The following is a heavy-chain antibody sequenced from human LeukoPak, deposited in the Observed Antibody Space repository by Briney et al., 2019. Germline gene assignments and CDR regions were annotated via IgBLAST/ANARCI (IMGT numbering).Heavy chain of an antibody. V-gene: IGHV4-39*07. CDR1: GDSISSSSYY. D-gene: IGHD4-17*01. J-gene: IGHJ3*02. Sequence: SETLSLTCTVSGDSISSSSYYWGWIRQPPGKGLEWIGSIYYSGSTYYNPSLKSRVTISVDTSKNQFSLKLSSVTAADTAVYYCARDDTVNAFDIWGQGTMVTVSS. CDR3: ARDDTVNAFDI. CDR2: IYYSGST.